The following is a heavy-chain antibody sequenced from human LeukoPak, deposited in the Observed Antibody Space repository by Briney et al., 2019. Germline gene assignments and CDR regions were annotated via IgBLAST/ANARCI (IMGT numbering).Heavy chain of an antibody. Sequence: PSETLSLTCTVSGGSISSGGYYWSWIRQHPGKGLEWIGYIYYSGSTYYNPSLKSRVTISVDTSKNQFSLKLSSVTAADTAVYYCARGSKGAARPRFDYWGQGTLVTVSS. J-gene: IGHJ4*02. D-gene: IGHD6-6*01. V-gene: IGHV4-31*03. CDR3: ARGSKGAARPRFDY. CDR2: IYYSGST. CDR1: GGSISSGGYY.